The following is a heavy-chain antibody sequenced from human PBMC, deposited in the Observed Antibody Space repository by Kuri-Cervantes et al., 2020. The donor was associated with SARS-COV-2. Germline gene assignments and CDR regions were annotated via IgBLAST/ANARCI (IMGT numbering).Heavy chain of an antibody. Sequence: GESLKISCASSGFTFSDYDMHWVRQAPGKGLEWVAVIWYDGRNTYYTGSVKGRFTISRDNSKNMLYLEVNSLRAEDTAVYYCARNPSMDVWGTGTAVTVSS. V-gene: IGHV3-33*08. J-gene: IGHJ6*03. CDR1: GFTFSDYD. CDR3: ARNPSMDV. CDR2: IWYDGRNT.